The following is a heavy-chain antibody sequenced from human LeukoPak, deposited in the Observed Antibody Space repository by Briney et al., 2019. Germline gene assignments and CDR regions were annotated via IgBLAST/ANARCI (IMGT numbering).Heavy chain of an antibody. D-gene: IGHD4/OR15-4a*01. CDR2: IDPSGGGT. CDR3: ARAGASKYLFDY. J-gene: IGHJ4*02. V-gene: IGHV1-46*01. Sequence: ASVKVSCKASGYTFTSFNIHWVRQAPGQGPEWVAMIDPSGGGTYNTQKFQGRVTVTRDTSTSTVYMELSSLRSEDTAVYYCARAGASKYLFDYWGQGTLVTVSS. CDR1: GYTFTSFN.